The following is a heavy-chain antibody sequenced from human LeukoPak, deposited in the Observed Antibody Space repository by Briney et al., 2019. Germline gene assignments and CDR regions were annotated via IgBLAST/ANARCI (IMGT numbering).Heavy chain of an antibody. CDR3: ARDRFEELLSLQPLDY. D-gene: IGHD3-10*01. Sequence: ASVKVSCKASGYTFTSYAMNWVRQATGQGLEWMGWMNPNTGNAGYAQKFQDRVTITWDASISTAYMDLRSLRSDDTAVYYCARDRFEELLSLQPLDYWGQGTLVTVSS. CDR2: MNPNTGNA. V-gene: IGHV1-8*03. J-gene: IGHJ4*02. CDR1: GYTFTSYA.